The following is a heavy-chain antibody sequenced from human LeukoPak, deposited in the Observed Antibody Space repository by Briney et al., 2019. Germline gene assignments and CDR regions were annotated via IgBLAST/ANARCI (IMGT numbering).Heavy chain of an antibody. CDR2: FSPGGGST. CDR3: ARGEYYDSGGRFDY. Sequence: ASMKVSCRTSGYSFTDYYMHWVRQAPGQGLEWMGVFSPGGGSTTYAQQFQGRVSMTKDMSTSTLCLELSSLRSDDTAVYYCARGEYYDSGGRFDYWGQGTLVTVSS. V-gene: IGHV1-46*01. J-gene: IGHJ4*02. D-gene: IGHD3-22*01. CDR1: GYSFTDYY.